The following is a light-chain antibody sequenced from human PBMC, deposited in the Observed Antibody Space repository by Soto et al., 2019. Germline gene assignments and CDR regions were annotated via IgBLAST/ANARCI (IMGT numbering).Light chain of an antibody. J-gene: IGLJ1*01. CDR2: DVN. CDR3: SSYAGSNFKV. V-gene: IGLV2-8*01. CDR1: SSDVGGYNF. Sequence: QSVLTQPPSASGSPGQSVTISCTGTSSDVGGYNFVSWYQQHPGKAPKLIIYDVNKRPSGVPDRFSGSKSGNTASLTVSGLQPDDEADYYCSSYAGSNFKVFGIGTKVTVL.